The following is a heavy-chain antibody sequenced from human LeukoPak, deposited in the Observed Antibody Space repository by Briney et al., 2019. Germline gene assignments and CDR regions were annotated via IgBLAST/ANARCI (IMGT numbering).Heavy chain of an antibody. J-gene: IGHJ4*01. D-gene: IGHD3-16*01. CDR3: ETRGGKKDPPDY. CDR2: IDHRGST. CDR1: VYSICRGYY. V-gene: IGHV4-38-2*01. Sequence: SETLSLTCALSVYSICRGYYWGWTRQPPGKGLGWIGRIDHRGSTYYNPSLKSRVTLSVDTSKNQFSLNLSAVTAPDTPGYLCETRGGKKDPPDYWGQGTLVTVSS.